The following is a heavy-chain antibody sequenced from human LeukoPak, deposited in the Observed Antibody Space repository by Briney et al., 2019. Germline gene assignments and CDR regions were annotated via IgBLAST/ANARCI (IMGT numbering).Heavy chain of an antibody. CDR1: GGTFSSYA. D-gene: IGHD3-3*02. V-gene: IGHV1-69*05. J-gene: IGHJ3*02. CDR3: ARGRQFWSGYFPSGDAFDI. CDR2: IIPIFGTA. Sequence: ASVKVSCKASGGTFSSYAISWVRQAPGQGLEWMGGIIPIFGTANYAQKFQGRVTITTDESTSTAYMELSSLRSEDTAVYYCARGRQFWSGYFPSGDAFDIWGQGTMVTVSS.